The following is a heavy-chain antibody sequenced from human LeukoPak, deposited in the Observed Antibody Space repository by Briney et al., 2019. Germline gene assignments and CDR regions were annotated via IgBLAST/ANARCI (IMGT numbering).Heavy chain of an antibody. CDR1: GYSFTSYW. J-gene: IGHJ4*02. Sequence: GESLKISCKGSGYSFTSYWIGWVRQMPRKGLEWMGIIYPGDSDTRYSPSFQGQVTISADKSISTAYLQWSSLKASDTAMYYCARLRRYCSSTSCWYFDYWGQGTLVTVSS. V-gene: IGHV5-51*01. CDR3: ARLRRYCSSTSCWYFDY. D-gene: IGHD2-2*01. CDR2: IYPGDSDT.